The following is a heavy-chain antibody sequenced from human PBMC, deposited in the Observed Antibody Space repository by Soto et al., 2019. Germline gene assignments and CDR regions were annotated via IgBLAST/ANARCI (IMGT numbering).Heavy chain of an antibody. J-gene: IGHJ5*02. CDR2: IYYSGST. CDR3: ARATYYYDSSCYYYWFDP. D-gene: IGHD3-22*01. CDR1: GGSISSGGYY. Sequence: PSETLSLTCTVSGGSISSGGYYWSWIRQHPGKGLEWIGYIYYSGSTYYNPSLKSRVTISVDTSKNQFSLKLSSVTAADTAVYYCARATYYYDSSCYYYWFDPWGQGTLVTVSS. V-gene: IGHV4-31*03.